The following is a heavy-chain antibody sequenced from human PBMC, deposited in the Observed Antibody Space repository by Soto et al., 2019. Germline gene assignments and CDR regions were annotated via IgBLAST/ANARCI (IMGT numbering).Heavy chain of an antibody. CDR1: GFTFSDYY. Sequence: GGSLRLSCAASGFTFSDYYMSWIRQAPGKGLEWVSYISSSSSYTNYADSVKGRFTISRDNAKNSLYLQMNSLRAEDTAVYYCARDLAYCGGGCPSAEYFQHWGQGTLVTVSS. CDR3: ARDLAYCGGGCPSAEYFQH. V-gene: IGHV3-11*06. J-gene: IGHJ1*01. D-gene: IGHD2-21*02. CDR2: ISSSSSYT.